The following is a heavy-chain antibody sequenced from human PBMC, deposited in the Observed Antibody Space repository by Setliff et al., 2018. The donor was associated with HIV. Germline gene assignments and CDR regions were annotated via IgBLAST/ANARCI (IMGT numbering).Heavy chain of an antibody. D-gene: IGHD2-2*01. CDR1: GGTFGIYG. Sequence: GASVKVSCKASGGTFGIYGISWVRQAPGQGLEWMGGTIPMFGTANYAQKFQGGVTITTDESTNTGYMELSSLRSEDTAVYYCARESACSSTSCPKVLDYWGQGTLVTVSS. CDR2: TIPMFGTA. J-gene: IGHJ4*02. V-gene: IGHV1-69*05. CDR3: ARESACSSTSCPKVLDY.